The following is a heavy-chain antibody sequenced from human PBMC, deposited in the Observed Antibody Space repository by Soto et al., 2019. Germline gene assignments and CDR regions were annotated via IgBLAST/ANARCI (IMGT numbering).Heavy chain of an antibody. J-gene: IGHJ4*02. V-gene: IGHV3-48*01. CDR3: ARGVRGVTDY. Sequence: EVQLVESGGGLVQPGGSLRLSCAASEFTCSSYSMNWARQAPGKGLEWISYISSSGNTIYYADSVKGRFTISRDNAKNSLYLQMNNLRVEDTAVYYCARGVRGVTDYWGQGTLVTVSS. CDR1: EFTCSSYS. CDR2: ISSSGNTI. D-gene: IGHD3-10*01.